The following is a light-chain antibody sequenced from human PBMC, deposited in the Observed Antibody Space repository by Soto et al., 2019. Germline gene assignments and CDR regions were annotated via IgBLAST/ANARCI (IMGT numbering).Light chain of an antibody. CDR2: AAS. CDR3: QQSYSTPLT. V-gene: IGKV1-39*01. Sequence: DIQMTQSPSSLSASVGDRVTITCRASQSISNYLNWYLQKPGKAPKLLIYAASSLQSGVPSRFSGSGSGTDFTLTISSLQPEDFATYYCQQSYSTPLTFGGGTKVDIK. J-gene: IGKJ4*01. CDR1: QSISNY.